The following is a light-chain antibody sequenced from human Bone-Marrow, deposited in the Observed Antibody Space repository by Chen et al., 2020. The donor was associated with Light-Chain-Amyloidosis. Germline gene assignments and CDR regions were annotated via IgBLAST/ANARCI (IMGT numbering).Light chain of an antibody. CDR1: SSDVGGDNH. CDR2: EVT. CDR3: SSYTITNTLV. V-gene: IGLV2-14*01. J-gene: IGLJ1*01. Sequence: QSARTHPASGSGSPGRPITPPRTGTSSDVGGDNHVSWYQQHPDKAPKLMIYEVTNRPSWVPDRFSGSKSDNTASLTISGLQTEDEADYFCSSYTITNTLVFGSGTRVTVL.